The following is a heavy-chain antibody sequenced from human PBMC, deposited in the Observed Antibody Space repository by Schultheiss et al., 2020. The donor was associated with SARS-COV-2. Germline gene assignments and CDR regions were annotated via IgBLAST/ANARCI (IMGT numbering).Heavy chain of an antibody. CDR1: GFTFSSYG. D-gene: IGHD3-22*01. CDR2: ISYDGSNK. CDR3: ANTAYYYDSSGYWGYYFDY. J-gene: IGHJ4*02. V-gene: IGHV3-33*05. Sequence: GESLKISCAASGFTFSSYGMHWVRQAPGKGLEWVAVISYDGSNKYYADSVKGRFTISRDNSKNTLYLQMNSLRAEDTAVYYCANTAYYYDSSGYWGYYFDYWGQGTLVTVSS.